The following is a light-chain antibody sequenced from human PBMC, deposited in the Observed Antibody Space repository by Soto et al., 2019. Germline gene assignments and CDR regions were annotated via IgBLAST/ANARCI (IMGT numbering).Light chain of an antibody. Sequence: EIVLTQSPGTLSLSPGERATLSCRASQSVSSSYLAWYQQKPGQAPRLLIYGASSRATGIPDRFSGSGYGRDFTLTISRLEPEDFAVYYCQQYGSSLFTFGPGTKVDIK. V-gene: IGKV3-20*01. CDR3: QQYGSSLFT. CDR1: QSVSSSY. CDR2: GAS. J-gene: IGKJ3*01.